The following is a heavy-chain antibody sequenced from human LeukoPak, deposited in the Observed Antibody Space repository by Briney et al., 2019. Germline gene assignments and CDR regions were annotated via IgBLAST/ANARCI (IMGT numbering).Heavy chain of an antibody. CDR2: ISSDAYST. J-gene: IGHJ4*02. CDR1: GFIFSTYA. Sequence: GGYLRLSCAASGFIFSTYAMHWVRQAPGKGLEYVSAISSDAYSTYYANSVKARFTISRDNSKKMLYLQMGSLRPGDMAVYYCARAYYYDTSGYQGYYLDYWGQGTLVTVSS. CDR3: ARAYYYDTSGYQGYYLDY. D-gene: IGHD3-22*01. V-gene: IGHV3-64*01.